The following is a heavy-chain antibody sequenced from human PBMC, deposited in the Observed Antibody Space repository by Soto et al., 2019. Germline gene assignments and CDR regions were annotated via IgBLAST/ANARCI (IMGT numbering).Heavy chain of an antibody. CDR2: ISAHSGNT. D-gene: IGHD6-13*01. V-gene: IGHV1-18*01. CDR3: ARIAASGIVHDFDF. CDR1: GYTFTSYA. J-gene: IGHJ4*02. Sequence: QVQLVQSEVEVKKPGASVKISCRASGYTFTSYAINWVRQAPGQGLEWMGWISAHSGNTNYAQKVQGRVTMTTDTSTSTAYMELRSLRSDDTAIYYCARIAASGIVHDFDFWGQGTLVTVSS.